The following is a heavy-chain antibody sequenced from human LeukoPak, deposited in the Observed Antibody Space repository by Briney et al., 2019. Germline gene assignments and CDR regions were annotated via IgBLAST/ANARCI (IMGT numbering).Heavy chain of an antibody. V-gene: IGHV3-21*01. CDR2: ISSTSSYI. J-gene: IGHJ4*02. D-gene: IGHD1-26*01. CDR3: ARHRGDLLFDY. CDR1: GITFNSYT. Sequence: GGSLRLSCAASGITFNSYTMNWVRQAPGKGLEWVSSISSTSSYIYYAASVKGRFTISRDNAKNSLYLQMNRLRAEDTAVYYCARHRGDLLFDYWAQGTLVTVSS.